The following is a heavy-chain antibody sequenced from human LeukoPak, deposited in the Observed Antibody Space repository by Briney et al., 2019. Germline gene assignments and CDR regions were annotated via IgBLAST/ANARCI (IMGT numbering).Heavy chain of an antibody. J-gene: IGHJ4*02. CDR3: APLAANIFDY. Sequence: GGSLRLSCAASGFTFSSYAMSWVRQVPGKGLEWVSAITGSGSSTYYAGSVKGRFTTSRDNSKRTLYLQMNSLRVEDTAVYYCAPLAANIFDYWGQGTLVTASS. V-gene: IGHV3-23*01. CDR1: GFTFSSYA. CDR2: ITGSGSST. D-gene: IGHD6-25*01.